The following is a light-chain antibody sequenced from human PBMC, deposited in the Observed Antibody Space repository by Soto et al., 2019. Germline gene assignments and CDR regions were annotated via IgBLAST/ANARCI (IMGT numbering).Light chain of an antibody. J-gene: IGLJ1*01. CDR3: QSYDSSLSVLYV. CDR2: GNS. CDR1: SSKIGAGYD. Sequence: QSVLTQPPSVSGAPGQRVTISCTGSSSKIGAGYDVHWYQQLPGTAPKLLIYGNSNRPSGVPDRFSGSKSGTSASLAISGLQAEDEADYYCQSYDSSLSVLYVFGTGTKVTVL. V-gene: IGLV1-40*01.